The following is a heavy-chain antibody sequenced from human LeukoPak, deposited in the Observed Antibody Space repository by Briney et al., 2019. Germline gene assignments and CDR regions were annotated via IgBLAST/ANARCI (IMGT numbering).Heavy chain of an antibody. V-gene: IGHV3-74*01. CDR3: ARDRGYDFGTDY. CDR2: INSDGSST. CDR1: GFTFSSYC. D-gene: IGHD3/OR15-3a*01. Sequence: GGSLRLSCAASGFTFSSYCMHWVRQAPGKGLVWVSRINSDGSSTSYADSVKGRFTISRDNAKNTLYLQMNSLRAEDTAVYYCARDRGYDFGTDYWGQGTLVTVSS. J-gene: IGHJ4*02.